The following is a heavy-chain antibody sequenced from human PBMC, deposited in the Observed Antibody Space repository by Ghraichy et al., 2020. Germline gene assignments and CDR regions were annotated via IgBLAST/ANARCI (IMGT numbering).Heavy chain of an antibody. J-gene: IGHJ2*01. CDR2: IYYSGST. CDR3: ARHVWYFDL. CDR1: GGSITSTGYY. Sequence: ESLNISCTVSGGSITSTGYYWGWIRQPPGKGLEWIGSIYYSGSTYYNPSLKSRVTISVDTSKNQFSLKLSSVTAADTAVYYCARHVWYFDLWGRGTLVTVSS. V-gene: IGHV4-39*01.